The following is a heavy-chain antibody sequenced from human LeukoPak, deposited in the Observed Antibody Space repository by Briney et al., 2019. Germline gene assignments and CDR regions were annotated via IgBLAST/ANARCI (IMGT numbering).Heavy chain of an antibody. CDR3: SRGRTGASPNGLDI. Sequence: GGSLRLSCAASGFTFRSNWMHWVRQAPGKGLGWVSRIRQDGSGLNYADSVKGRFTISRDNAKNTMYLQMNGLRAEDTAIYYCSRGRTGASPNGLDIWGQRTMVTVSS. V-gene: IGHV3-74*01. CDR1: GFTFRSNW. J-gene: IGHJ3*02. CDR2: IRQDGSGL. D-gene: IGHD2-8*01.